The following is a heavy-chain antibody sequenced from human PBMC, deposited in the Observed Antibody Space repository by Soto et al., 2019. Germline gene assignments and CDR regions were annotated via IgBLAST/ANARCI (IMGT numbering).Heavy chain of an antibody. J-gene: IGHJ4*02. CDR1: GFTFSSYD. D-gene: IGHD6-19*01. CDR3: ARGGYSSGWYYFDY. CDR2: VGTAGDS. Sequence: EEQLVESGGGLVQIGGFLRLSCAASGFTFSSYDMHWVRQATGRGLEWVSGVGTAGDSYSAGSVKDRFTISRENGKNFLYLEMNDLRAGDTAVYYCARGGYSSGWYYFDYWGQGILVTVSS. V-gene: IGHV3-13*01.